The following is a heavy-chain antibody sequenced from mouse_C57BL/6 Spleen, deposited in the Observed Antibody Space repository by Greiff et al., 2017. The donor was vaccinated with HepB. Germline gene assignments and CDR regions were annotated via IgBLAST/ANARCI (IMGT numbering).Heavy chain of an antibody. CDR2: IWSGGST. V-gene: IGHV2-2*01. J-gene: IGHJ4*01. CDR1: GFSLTSYG. Sequence: QVQLQQSGPGLVQPSQSLSITCTVSGFSLTSYGVHWVRQSPGKGLEWLGVIWSGGSTDYNAAFISRLSISKDNSKSQVFFKMNSLQADDTAIYYCASRSDSSGPYAMDYWGQGTSVTVSS. D-gene: IGHD3-2*02. CDR3: ASRSDSSGPYAMDY.